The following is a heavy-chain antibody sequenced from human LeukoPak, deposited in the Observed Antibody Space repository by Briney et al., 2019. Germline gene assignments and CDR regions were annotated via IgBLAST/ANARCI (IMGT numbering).Heavy chain of an antibody. CDR1: GFTFSSYG. CDR3: ARGGDYGDYDGSDAFDI. V-gene: IGHV3-33*01. Sequence: QSGGSLRLSCAASGFTFSSYGMHWVRQAPGKGLEWVAVIWYDGSNKYYADSVKGRFTISRDNSKSTLYLQMNSLRAEDTAVYYCARGGDYGDYDGSDAFDIWGQGTMVTVSS. D-gene: IGHD4-17*01. J-gene: IGHJ3*02. CDR2: IWYDGSNK.